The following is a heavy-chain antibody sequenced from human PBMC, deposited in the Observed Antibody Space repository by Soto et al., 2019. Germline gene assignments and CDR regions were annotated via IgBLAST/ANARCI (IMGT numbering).Heavy chain of an antibody. D-gene: IGHD4-17*01. CDR3: ARVKGGYVGNGDFPRWYFDL. Sequence: QVQLVQSGAEVKKPGSSVKVSCKASGGTFSSYAISWVRQAPGQGLEWMGGIIPIFGTANYAQKFQGRVTITADESTSTAYMELSSLRSEDTAVYYCARVKGGYVGNGDFPRWYFDLWGRGTLVTVSS. J-gene: IGHJ2*01. V-gene: IGHV1-69*01. CDR2: IIPIFGTA. CDR1: GGTFSSYA.